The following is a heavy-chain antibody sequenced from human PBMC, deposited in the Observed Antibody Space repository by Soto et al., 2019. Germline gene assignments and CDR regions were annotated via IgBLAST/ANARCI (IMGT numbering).Heavy chain of an antibody. CDR1: GVTFSSSA. J-gene: IGHJ4*02. CDR2: ISASGGTT. D-gene: IGHD6-19*01. V-gene: IGHV3-23*01. CDR3: ATLYSSAWYFFYY. Sequence: PGGSLRLSCAASGVTFSSSAMSWVRQAPGKGLQWVSIISASGGTTYYADYVEGRFTISRDKSNNKLYLQMNSLRVEDTAIYYCATLYSSAWYFFYYSGQGTLVTVSS.